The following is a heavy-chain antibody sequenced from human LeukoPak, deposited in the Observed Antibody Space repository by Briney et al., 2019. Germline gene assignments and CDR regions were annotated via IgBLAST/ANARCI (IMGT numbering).Heavy chain of an antibody. J-gene: IGHJ4*02. V-gene: IGHV1-69*06. D-gene: IGHD5-12*01. Sequence: SVKVSCKGSGGTFSSYAISWVRQAPGQGLEWMGGIIPIFGTANYAQKFQGRVTITADKSTSTAYMELSSLRSEDTAAYYCARDLNDVDIVATILGYWGQGTLVTVSS. CDR1: GGTFSSYA. CDR3: ARDLNDVDIVATILGY. CDR2: IIPIFGTA.